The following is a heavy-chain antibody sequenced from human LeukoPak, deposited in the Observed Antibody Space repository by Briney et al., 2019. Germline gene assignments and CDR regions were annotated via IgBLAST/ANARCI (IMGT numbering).Heavy chain of an antibody. D-gene: IGHD4-23*01. CDR3: ARNYGGNSCPDY. Sequence: PGGSLRLSCAASGFTFSSYAMHWVRQAPGKGLEWVAVISYDGGNKYYADSVKGRFTISRDNSKSTLYLQMNSLRAEDTAVYYCARNYGGNSCPDYWGQGTLVTVSS. J-gene: IGHJ4*02. CDR1: GFTFSSYA. CDR2: ISYDGGNK. V-gene: IGHV3-30-3*01.